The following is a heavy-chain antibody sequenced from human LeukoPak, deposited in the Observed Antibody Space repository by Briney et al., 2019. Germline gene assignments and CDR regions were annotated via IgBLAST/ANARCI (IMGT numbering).Heavy chain of an antibody. Sequence: GESLKISCKGSGYSFTSYWIGWVRQMPGKGLEWMGIIYPGDSDTRYSPSFQGQVTISADRSISTAYLQWSSLKASDTAMYYCARPYDSSGYSFDYWGQGTLVTVSS. CDR3: ARPYDSSGYSFDY. CDR1: GYSFTSYW. J-gene: IGHJ4*02. CDR2: IYPGDSDT. D-gene: IGHD3-22*01. V-gene: IGHV5-51*01.